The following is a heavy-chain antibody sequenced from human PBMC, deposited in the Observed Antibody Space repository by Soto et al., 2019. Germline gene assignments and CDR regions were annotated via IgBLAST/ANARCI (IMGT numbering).Heavy chain of an antibody. V-gene: IGHV3-30*18. CDR3: AKDSEDYYYGMDV. CDR2: ISYDGSNK. CDR1: GFTFSSYG. Sequence: QVQLVESGGGVVQPGRSLRLSCAASGFTFSSYGMHWVRQAPGKGLEWVAVISYDGSNKYYADSVKGRFTISRDNSKNTLYLQMNSLRAEDTAVYYGAKDSEDYYYGMDVWGQGSTVTVSS. J-gene: IGHJ6*02.